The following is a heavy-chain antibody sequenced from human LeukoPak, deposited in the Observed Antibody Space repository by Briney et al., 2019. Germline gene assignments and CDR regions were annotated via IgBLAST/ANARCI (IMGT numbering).Heavy chain of an antibody. J-gene: IGHJ4*02. Sequence: GGSLRLSCVASGFTFSNYWMNWVRQAPGKGLEWVANIKPDGGEQYYVDSVKGRFTISRDNAKDSLYLQMNSLRAEDTAVYYCARALTTLTYEGYWGQGTLVTVSS. CDR3: ARALTTLTYEGY. CDR1: GFTFSNYW. CDR2: IKPDGGEQ. V-gene: IGHV3-7*01. D-gene: IGHD1-1*01.